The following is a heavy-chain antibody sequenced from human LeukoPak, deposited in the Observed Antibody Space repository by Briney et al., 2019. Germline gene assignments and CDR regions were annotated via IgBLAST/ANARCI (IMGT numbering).Heavy chain of an antibody. CDR2: IYYSGST. Sequence: SETLSLTCTVSGGSISSGGYYWSWIRQHPGKGLEWIGYIYYSGSTYYNPSLKSRVTISVDTSKNQFSLKLSSVTAADTAVYYCARHDSSGYYFYWGQGTLVTVSS. CDR3: ARHDSSGYYFY. CDR1: GGSISSGGYY. V-gene: IGHV4-31*03. J-gene: IGHJ4*02. D-gene: IGHD3-22*01.